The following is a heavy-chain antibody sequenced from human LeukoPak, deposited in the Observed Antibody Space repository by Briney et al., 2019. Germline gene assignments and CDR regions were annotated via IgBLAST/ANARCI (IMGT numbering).Heavy chain of an antibody. J-gene: IGHJ4*02. CDR1: GFTFSTSW. CDR2: ISGDGTTT. Sequence: GGSLRLSCATSGFTFSTSWMHWVRQAPGKGLVWVSRISGDGTTTTYADSVKGRFTISRDNAKNTLFLQMNSLRVDDTAVYYYTRVRSSSWYDYWGQGALVTVSS. V-gene: IGHV3-74*01. CDR3: TRVRSSSWYDY. D-gene: IGHD6-13*01.